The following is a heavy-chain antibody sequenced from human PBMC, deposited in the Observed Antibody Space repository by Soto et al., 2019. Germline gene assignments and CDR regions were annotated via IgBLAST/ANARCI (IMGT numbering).Heavy chain of an antibody. J-gene: IGHJ3*01. CDR1: GDSMSTYY. CDR2: ISATGTT. D-gene: IGHD7-27*01. CDR3: ARDQSGPADF. V-gene: IGHV4-4*07. Sequence: PSETLSLTCPVSGDSMSTYYWNWIRQSAETGLEWIGRISATGTTTYIPSLKSRITLSVDTSKNEFSLNLTFVTAADTAVYFCARDQSGPADFWGPGTLVTVSS.